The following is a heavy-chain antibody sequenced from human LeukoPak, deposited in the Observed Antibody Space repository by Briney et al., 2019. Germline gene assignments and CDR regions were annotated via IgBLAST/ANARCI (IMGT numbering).Heavy chain of an antibody. Sequence: ASVKVSCKASGYTFTGYYMHWVRQAPGQGLERMGWTNPNSGGTNYAQKFQGRVTMTRDTSISTAYMELSRLRSDDTAVYYCAKGGYYGWGNDFRFDPWGQGTLVTVSS. J-gene: IGHJ5*02. CDR2: TNPNSGGT. CDR1: GYTFTGYY. V-gene: IGHV1-2*02. D-gene: IGHD3-10*01. CDR3: AKGGYYGWGNDFRFDP.